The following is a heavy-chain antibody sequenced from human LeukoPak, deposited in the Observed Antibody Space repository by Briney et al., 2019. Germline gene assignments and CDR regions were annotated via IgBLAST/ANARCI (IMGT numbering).Heavy chain of an antibody. D-gene: IGHD3-9*01. CDR1: GGSISSGDYY. CDR2: IYYSGST. V-gene: IGHV4-61*08. Sequence: SQTLSLTCTVSGGSISSGDYYWSWIRQPPGKGLEWIGYIYYSGSTNYNPSLKSRVTISVDTSKNQFSLKLSSVTAADTAVYYCARQPPYYDILTGYRQSHFDYWGQGTLVTVSS. J-gene: IGHJ4*02. CDR3: ARQPPYYDILTGYRQSHFDY.